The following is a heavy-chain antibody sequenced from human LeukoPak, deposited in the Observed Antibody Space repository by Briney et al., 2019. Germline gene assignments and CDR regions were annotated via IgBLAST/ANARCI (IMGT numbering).Heavy chain of an antibody. J-gene: IGHJ4*02. CDR1: GFTFSSYA. V-gene: IGHV3-23*01. CDR2: ISGSGGNT. D-gene: IGHD4-17*01. CDR3: AKLLNDYGDYYFDY. Sequence: PGGSLRLSCAASGFTFSSYAMSWVRQAPGKGLEWVSAISGSGGNTYYADSVKGRFTISRDNSKNTLYLQMNSLRADDTAAYYCAKLLNDYGDYYFDYWGQGTLVTVSS.